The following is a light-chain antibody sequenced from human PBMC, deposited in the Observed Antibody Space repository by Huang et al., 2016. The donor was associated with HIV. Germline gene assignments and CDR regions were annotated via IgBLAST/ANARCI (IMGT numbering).Light chain of an antibody. CDR3: QQSYNTSWT. V-gene: IGKV1-39*01. CDR1: QNINSV. J-gene: IGKJ1*01. Sequence: DIQLTQSPSSLSASVGDSVTITCRASQNINSVLNWYKQTPGKAPNLLISAASSLQSGVPSRFSGSGSGTDFTLTISGLQPVDLGTYYCQQSYNTSWTFGQGTTVEIK. CDR2: AAS.